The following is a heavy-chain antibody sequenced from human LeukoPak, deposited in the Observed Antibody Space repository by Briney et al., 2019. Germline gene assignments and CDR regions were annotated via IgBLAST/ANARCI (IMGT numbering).Heavy chain of an antibody. Sequence: TGRSLRLSCTASGFTFNHYAMHWVRQAPGKGLEWMAVISYDGSNKDYADSVKGRFTISRDNSNLTMYLQINSLRGEDTAVYHCARGSSWYGDPRGFDNWGQGALVTVSS. CDR1: GFTFNHYA. V-gene: IGHV3-30*04. D-gene: IGHD4-17*01. CDR2: ISYDGSNK. CDR3: ARGSSWYGDPRGFDN. J-gene: IGHJ4*02.